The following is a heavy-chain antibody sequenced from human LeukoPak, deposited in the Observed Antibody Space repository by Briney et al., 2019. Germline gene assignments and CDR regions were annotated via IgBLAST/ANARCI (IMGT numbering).Heavy chain of an antibody. CDR3: ASGNTVVTAIDY. V-gene: IGHV4-31*03. CDR2: IYYSGST. Sequence: PSETLSLTCTVSGGSISSGGYYWSWIRQHPGKGLEWIGYIYYSGSTYYNPSLKSRVTISVDTSKNQFSLKLSSVTAADTAVYYCASGNTVVTAIDYWGQGTLVIVSS. J-gene: IGHJ4*02. D-gene: IGHD4-23*01. CDR1: GGSISSGGYY.